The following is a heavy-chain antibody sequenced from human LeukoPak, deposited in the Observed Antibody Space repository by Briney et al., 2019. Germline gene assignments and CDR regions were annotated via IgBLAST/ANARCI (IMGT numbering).Heavy chain of an antibody. Sequence: PSETLSLTCAVSGGSISSSSYYWGWVRQPPGKGLGWIGSIYYSGRTYYNPSIKSRVTLSVDTSKNQFSLKLSSVTAADTAVYYCARHLATGYYYYYGMDVWGQGTTVTVSS. CDR3: ARHLATGYYYYYGMDV. CDR2: IYYSGRT. J-gene: IGHJ6*02. D-gene: IGHD2-15*01. CDR1: GGSISSSSYY. V-gene: IGHV4-39*01.